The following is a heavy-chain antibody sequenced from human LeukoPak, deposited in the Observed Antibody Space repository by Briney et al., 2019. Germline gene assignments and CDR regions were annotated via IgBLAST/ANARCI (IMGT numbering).Heavy chain of an antibody. CDR1: GFTFSSYS. V-gene: IGHV3-21*01. J-gene: IGHJ6*03. CDR2: ISSSSSYI. CDR3: ARDSNYGLVDYYMDV. D-gene: IGHD4-11*01. Sequence: GGSLRLSCAASGFTFSSYSMNWVRQAPGKGLEWVSSISSSSSYIYYADSVKGRFTISRDNAKNSLYLQMNSLRAEDTAVYYCARDSNYGLVDYYMDVWGKGTTVTVSS.